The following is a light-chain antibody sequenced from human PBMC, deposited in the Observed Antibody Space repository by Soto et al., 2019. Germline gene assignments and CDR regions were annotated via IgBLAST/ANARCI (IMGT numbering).Light chain of an antibody. Sequence: EIVMTQSPAPLSVSPGERSTLSCRASQSVSSNLAWYQQKPGQAPRLLIYGASLRATGLPARFSGSGSGTEFTLTISRLEPEDFAVYYCQQFSSYPLTFGQGTKVDI. J-gene: IGKJ3*01. V-gene: IGKV3-15*01. CDR3: QQFSSYPLT. CDR2: GAS. CDR1: QSVSSN.